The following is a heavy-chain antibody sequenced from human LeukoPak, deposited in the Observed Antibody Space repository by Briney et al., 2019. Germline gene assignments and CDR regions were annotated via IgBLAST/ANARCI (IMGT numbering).Heavy chain of an antibody. Sequence: PGGSLRLSCAASGFTFSSYAMHWVRQAPGKGLEWVAVISYDGSNKYYADSVKGRFTISRDNSKNTLYLQMNSLRAEDTAVYYCARGGGVLRYFDWLLLLNYWGQGTLVTVSS. CDR1: GFTFSSYA. CDR3: ARGGGVLRYFDWLLLLNY. J-gene: IGHJ4*02. CDR2: ISYDGSNK. D-gene: IGHD3-9*01. V-gene: IGHV3-30*04.